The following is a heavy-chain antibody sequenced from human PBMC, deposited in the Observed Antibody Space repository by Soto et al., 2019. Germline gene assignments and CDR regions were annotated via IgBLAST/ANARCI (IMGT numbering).Heavy chain of an antibody. CDR2: ISGSGGST. V-gene: IGHV3-23*01. J-gene: IGHJ6*02. Sequence: GGSLRLSCAASGFTFSSYAMSWVRQAPGKGLEWVSAISGSGGSTYYADSVKGRFTISRDNSKNTLYLQMNSLRAEDTAVYYCAKKGPRVADWLLWGYYGMDVWGQGTTVTVSS. D-gene: IGHD3-9*01. CDR3: AKKGPRVADWLLWGYYGMDV. CDR1: GFTFSSYA.